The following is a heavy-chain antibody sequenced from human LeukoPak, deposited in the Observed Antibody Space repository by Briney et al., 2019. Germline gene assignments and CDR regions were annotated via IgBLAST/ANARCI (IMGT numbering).Heavy chain of an antibody. V-gene: IGHV3-7*01. D-gene: IGHD3-16*01. Sequence: GGSLRLSCAASRFIFSTYWMMWARQAPGKGLEWVANMKGDGSEIHYVDSVKGRFTISRDNAKNSLSLQMNSLRPEDTAVYYCARPAYTAAYDLWGQGTMVTVSS. CDR1: RFIFSTYW. CDR3: ARPAYTAAYDL. CDR2: MKGDGSEI. J-gene: IGHJ3*01.